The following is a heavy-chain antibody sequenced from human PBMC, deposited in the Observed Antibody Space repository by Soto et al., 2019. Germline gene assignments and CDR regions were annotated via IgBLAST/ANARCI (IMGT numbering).Heavy chain of an antibody. J-gene: IGHJ5*02. CDR1: GDSISSSSQY. CDR2: IHYSGLS. Sequence: QVQLQESGPGLVKPSETLSLTCSVSGDSISSSSQYWGWIRQPPGKGLEWIGSIHYSGLSYYNPSLKSRVTIFVDTSKNQLSLKLSSVTAADTAVYYCARHWIAGSSIPWGQGTLVTVSS. V-gene: IGHV4-39*01. CDR3: ARHWIAGSSIP. D-gene: IGHD2-21*01.